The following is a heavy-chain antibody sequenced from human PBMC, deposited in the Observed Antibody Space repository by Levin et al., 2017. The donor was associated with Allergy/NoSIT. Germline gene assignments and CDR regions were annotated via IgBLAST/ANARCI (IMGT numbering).Heavy chain of an antibody. CDR1: GFTFSSYG. V-gene: IGHV3-33*01. D-gene: IGHD4-11*01. J-gene: IGHJ6*02. CDR3: ARDHIQYYSNYVYYYYGMDV. Sequence: GGSLRLSCAASGFTFSSYGMHWVRQAPGKGLEWVAVIWYDGSNKYYADSVKGRFTISRDNSKNTLYLQMNSLRAEDTAVYYCARDHIQYYSNYVYYYYGMDVWGQGTTVTVSS. CDR2: IWYDGSNK.